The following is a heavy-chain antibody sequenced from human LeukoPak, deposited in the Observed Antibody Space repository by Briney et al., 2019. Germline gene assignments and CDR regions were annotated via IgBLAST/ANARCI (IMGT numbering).Heavy chain of an antibody. CDR2: IYYSGST. CDR3: ARGEVRGVIILRSVGMDV. J-gene: IGHJ6*02. D-gene: IGHD3-10*01. CDR1: GGSISSSSYY. V-gene: IGHV4-39*07. Sequence: SETLSLTCTVSGGSISSSSYYWGWIRQPPGKGLEWIGSIYYSGSTNYNPSLKSRVTISVDTSKNQFSLKLSSVTAADTAVYYCARGEVRGVIILRSVGMDVWGQGTTVTVSS.